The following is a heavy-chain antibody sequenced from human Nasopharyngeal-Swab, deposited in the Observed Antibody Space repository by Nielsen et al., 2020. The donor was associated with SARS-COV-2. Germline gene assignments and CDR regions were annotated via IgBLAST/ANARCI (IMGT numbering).Heavy chain of an antibody. Sequence: PGKGLEWIGNIYYSGSTYYSPSLKSRLTISVDTSKNQFSLKLSSVTAADTAVYYCARHAEVLRYFDWVYREGWFDPWGQGTLVTVSS. D-gene: IGHD3-9*01. CDR3: ARHAEVLRYFDWVYREGWFDP. CDR2: IYYSGST. V-gene: IGHV4-39*01. J-gene: IGHJ5*02.